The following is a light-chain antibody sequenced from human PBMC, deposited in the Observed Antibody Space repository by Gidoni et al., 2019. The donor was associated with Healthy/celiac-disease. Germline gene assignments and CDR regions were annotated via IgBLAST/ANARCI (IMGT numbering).Light chain of an antibody. Sequence: DIVMTPSPLSLPVTPGEPASISCRSSQRLLHSNGYNYLDWYLQEPGQSPQLLIYLGSNRVSGVPDRFSGSGSGTDFTLKSSRVEAEDVGVYYCMQAIQTPPTFGQGTKVEIK. J-gene: IGKJ1*01. CDR3: MQAIQTPPT. CDR1: QRLLHSNGYNY. CDR2: LGS. V-gene: IGKV2-28*01.